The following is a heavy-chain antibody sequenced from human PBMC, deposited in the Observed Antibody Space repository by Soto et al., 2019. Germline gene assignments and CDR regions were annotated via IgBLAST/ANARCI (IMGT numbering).Heavy chain of an antibody. V-gene: IGHV1-69*01. D-gene: IGHD6-13*01. CDR3: ARKKGGSSSWPEVINYDGMDI. J-gene: IGHJ6*02. CDR1: GGTFSSYA. Sequence: QVQLVQSGAEVKKPGSSVKVSCKASGGTFSSYAISLVRQAPGQGLEWMGGVIAIFGTANYAQKFQGRVTITADESRITAYMEQRSLRFEDTAVYYCARKKGGSSSWPEVINYDGMDIWGQGTTDTVSS. CDR2: VIAIFGTA.